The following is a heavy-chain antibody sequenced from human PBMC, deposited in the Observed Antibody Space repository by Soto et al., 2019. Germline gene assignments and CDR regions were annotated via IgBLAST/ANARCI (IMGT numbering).Heavy chain of an antibody. V-gene: IGHV4-34*01. CDR1: GGSFSGYY. J-gene: IGHJ4*02. CDR3: AREDNDFWGHAGPG. CDR2: INHSGST. D-gene: IGHD3-3*01. Sequence: NPSETLSLTCAVYGGSFSGYYWSWIRQPPGKGLEWIGEINHSGSTNYNPSLKSRVTISVDTSKNQFSLKLSSVTAADTAVYYCAREDNDFWGHAGPGWGQGTLVTVSS.